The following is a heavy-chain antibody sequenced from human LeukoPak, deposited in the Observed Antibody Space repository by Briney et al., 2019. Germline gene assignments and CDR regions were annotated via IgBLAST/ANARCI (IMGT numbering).Heavy chain of an antibody. V-gene: IGHV4-61*01. Sequence: SETLSLTCTVSGYSISSGYYWGWIRQPPGKGLEWIGYIYYSGSTNYNPSLKSRVTILVDTSKNQFSLKLSSVTAADTAVYYCARVGDYVGYFDYWGQGTLVTVSS. CDR3: ARVGDYVGYFDY. J-gene: IGHJ4*02. CDR1: GYSISSGYY. CDR2: IYYSGST. D-gene: IGHD4-17*01.